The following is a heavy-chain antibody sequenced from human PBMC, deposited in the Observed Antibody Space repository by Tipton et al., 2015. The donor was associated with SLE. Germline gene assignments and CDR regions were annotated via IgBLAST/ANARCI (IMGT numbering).Heavy chain of an antibody. Sequence: QSGAEVKKPGESLRISCKGSGYSFTSYWISWVRQMPGKGLEWMGRIDPSDSYTDYSPSFQGHVTISADKSISTAYLQWSSLKASDTAMYYCARGDGSGCPSSCYYMDVWGKETTVTVSS. CDR1: GYSFTSYW. CDR2: IDPSDSYT. J-gene: IGHJ6*03. CDR3: ARGDGSGCPSSCYYMDV. V-gene: IGHV5-10-1*01. D-gene: IGHD6-19*01.